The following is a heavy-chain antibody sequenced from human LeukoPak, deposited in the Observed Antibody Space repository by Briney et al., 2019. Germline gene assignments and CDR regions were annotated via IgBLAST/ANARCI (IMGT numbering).Heavy chain of an antibody. V-gene: IGHV1-18*01. CDR2: ISAYNGNA. J-gene: IGHJ4*02. CDR3: ARAAIVVVPAANDY. Sequence: ASVKVSCKASGYAFSRYGINWVRQAPGQGLEWVGGISAYNGNANYAQNLQGRVTMTTDTSSSTAYMELRSLRSDDTAVYYCARAAIVVVPAANDYWGQGTLVTVSS. D-gene: IGHD2-2*01. CDR1: GYAFSRYG.